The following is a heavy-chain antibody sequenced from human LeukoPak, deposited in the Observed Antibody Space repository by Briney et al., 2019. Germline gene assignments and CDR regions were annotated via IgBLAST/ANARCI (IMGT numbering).Heavy chain of an antibody. CDR2: INWDGVGP. Sequence: GGSLRLSCAASGFIFEDYAMHWIRQAPGKGLEWVALINWDGVGPQYADSVKGRFTISRDNSKNSVFLQMSSLRAEDTALYYCSRGLSHLDLWGQGTLVTVSS. CDR1: GFIFEDYA. CDR3: SRGLSHLDL. V-gene: IGHV3-43D*03. J-gene: IGHJ4*02.